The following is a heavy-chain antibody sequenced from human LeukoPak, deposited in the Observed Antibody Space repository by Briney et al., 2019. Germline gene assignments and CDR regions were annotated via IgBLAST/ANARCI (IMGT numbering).Heavy chain of an antibody. D-gene: IGHD6-19*01. V-gene: IGHV3-7*01. CDR1: GFSFSYHR. CDR3: ARGLANGWSFDY. J-gene: IGHJ4*02. Sequence: GGSLRLSCVASGFSFSYHRMSWVRQAPGKGLEWVANIKQDGSEKYYVDSVKGRFTISRDNAKNSLYLQMISLRAEDTAVYYCARGLANGWSFDYWGQGTLVTVSS. CDR2: IKQDGSEK.